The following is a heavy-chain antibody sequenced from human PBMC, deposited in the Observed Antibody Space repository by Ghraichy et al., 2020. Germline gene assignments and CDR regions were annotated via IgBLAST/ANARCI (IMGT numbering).Heavy chain of an antibody. CDR3: ARDTYGDYVVNAFDI. CDR1: GYTFTGYY. Sequence: ASVKVSCKASGYTFTGYYMHWVRQAPGQGLEWMGWINPNSGGTNYAQKFQGWVTMTRDTSISTAYMELSRLRSDDTAVYYCARDTYGDYVVNAFDIWGQGTMVTVSS. D-gene: IGHD4-17*01. V-gene: IGHV1-2*04. CDR2: INPNSGGT. J-gene: IGHJ3*02.